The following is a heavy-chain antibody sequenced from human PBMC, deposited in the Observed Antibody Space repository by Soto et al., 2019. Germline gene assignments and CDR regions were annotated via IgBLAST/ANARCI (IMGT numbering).Heavy chain of an antibody. CDR1: GGTFSSYT. Sequence: SVKVSCKASGGTFSSYTISWVRQAPGQGLEWMGRIIPILGIANYAQKLQGRVTMTTDTSTSTAYMELRSLRSDDTAVYYCASVTVTPRYYYYYMDVWGKGTTVTVSS. D-gene: IGHD4-17*01. V-gene: IGHV1-69*02. CDR3: ASVTVTPRYYYYYMDV. J-gene: IGHJ6*03. CDR2: IIPILGIA.